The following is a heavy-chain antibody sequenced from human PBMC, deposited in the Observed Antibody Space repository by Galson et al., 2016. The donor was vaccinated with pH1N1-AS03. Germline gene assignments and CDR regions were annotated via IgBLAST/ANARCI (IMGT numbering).Heavy chain of an antibody. CDR3: AKSYHGDVFDI. CDR1: GFNFDNYA. J-gene: IGHJ3*02. D-gene: IGHD2-21*01. V-gene: IGHV3-9*01. Sequence: SLRLSCAASGFNFDNYAMHWVRQARGKGLEWVSGISWNSGTLDYADSVKGRFTISRDNAKNSLYLQMNSLTADDSALYYCAKSYHGDVFDIWGQGTMVTVSS. CDR2: ISWNSGTL.